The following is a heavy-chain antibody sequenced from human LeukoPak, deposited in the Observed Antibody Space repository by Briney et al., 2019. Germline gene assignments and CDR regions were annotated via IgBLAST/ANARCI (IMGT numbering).Heavy chain of an antibody. V-gene: IGHV4-38-2*01. CDR3: ARSLSGSSGAISY. J-gene: IGHJ4*02. D-gene: IGHD1-26*01. CDR2: IYHSGST. Sequence: SETLSLPCPVSVYSIRSGYYWVWLRPPPGRGGGGFWSIYHSGSTYYNPSLKSRVTISVDTSKNQFSLKLSAVTAADTAVYYCARSLSGSSGAISYWGQGTLVTVSS. CDR1: VYSIRSGYY.